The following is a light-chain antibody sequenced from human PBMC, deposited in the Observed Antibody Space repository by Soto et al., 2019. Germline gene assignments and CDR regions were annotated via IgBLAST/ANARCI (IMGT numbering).Light chain of an antibody. Sequence: ELVLTQSPGTLSLSPGESATLSCRARQRVSSSYLTWYQQKPGQSPRLLIYGASSRATGIPDRFSGSGSGTDFTLTISRLEPEDFAVYYCQEYGSSPRTFGQGTKVEIK. CDR2: GAS. CDR3: QEYGSSPRT. V-gene: IGKV3-20*01. CDR1: QRVSSSY. J-gene: IGKJ1*01.